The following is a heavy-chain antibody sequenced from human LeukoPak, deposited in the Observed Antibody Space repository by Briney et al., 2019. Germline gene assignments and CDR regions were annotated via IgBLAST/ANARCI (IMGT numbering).Heavy chain of an antibody. CDR3: ARGRSITLLRGVAMSDGFDF. D-gene: IGHD3-10*01. CDR2: IDTSASYI. CDR1: GFTFSSYS. V-gene: IGHV3-21*06. Sequence: GESLRLSCAASGFTFSSYSMNWVRQAPGKGLEWVSFIDTSASYIYYGDSVKGRFTISRDNAKNSLYLQMNGLRAEDTAVYYCARGRSITLLRGVAMSDGFDFWGQGAMVTVSS. J-gene: IGHJ3*01.